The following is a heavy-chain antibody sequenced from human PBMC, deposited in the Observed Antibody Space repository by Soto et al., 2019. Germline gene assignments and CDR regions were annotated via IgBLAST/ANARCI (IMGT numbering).Heavy chain of an antibody. D-gene: IGHD3-16*01. CDR3: TTDSYIIITGVRFDY. CDR2: IKSKMDGGKT. CDR1: GFSFSNGW. Sequence: EVQLVESGGGLVKPGGSLRLSCAASGFSFSNGWINWVRQAPGKGLEWVGRIKSKMDGGKTDFAAPVNGRFAISRDASKNMVYLEMSKLKTEDIGVSYCTTDSYIIITGVRFDYWGHGTLVTVSS. V-gene: IGHV3-15*07. J-gene: IGHJ4*01.